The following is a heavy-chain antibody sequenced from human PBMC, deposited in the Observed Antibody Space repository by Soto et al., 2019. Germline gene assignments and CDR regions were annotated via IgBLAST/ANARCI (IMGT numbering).Heavy chain of an antibody. J-gene: IGHJ4*02. D-gene: IGHD4-17*01. CDR2: VYYSGTT. CDR3: ARTTAVPNTLRWRYCFDD. CDR1: GDSVSNKTYY. V-gene: IGHV4-61*01. Sequence: SETLSLTCSVSGDSVSNKTYYWAWIRQPPGKRLEWIGYVYYSGTTNYNPSLKSRVTISVDLSKNQFSLRLSSVTTADTALYYCARTTAVPNTLRWRYCFDDWGQGTLVTVSS.